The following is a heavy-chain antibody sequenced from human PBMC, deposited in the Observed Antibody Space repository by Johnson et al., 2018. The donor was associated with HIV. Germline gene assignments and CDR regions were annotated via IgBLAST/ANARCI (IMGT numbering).Heavy chain of an antibody. CDR3: AKWGSMRATSAFDI. Sequence: VQLVESGGGVVQPGRSLRLSCAASGFTFGNYWMSWVRQAPGKGLEWVANINQDGSEKYDVDSVKGRFTITRDNSKNTLYLQMNSLRAEDTAVYYCAKWGSMRATSAFDIWGQGTMVTVSS. CDR1: GFTFGNYW. CDR2: INQDGSEK. D-gene: IGHD1-26*01. J-gene: IGHJ3*02. V-gene: IGHV3-7*02.